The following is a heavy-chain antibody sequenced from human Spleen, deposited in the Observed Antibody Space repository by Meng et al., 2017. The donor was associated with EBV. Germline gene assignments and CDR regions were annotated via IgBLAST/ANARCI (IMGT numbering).Heavy chain of an antibody. Sequence: QGLRQESGPRRVKPSGTLSLTFAVSGASLDSSDWWTWVRQSPGKGLEWIGEIHHSGTTNYNPSLESRVTISIDKSDNQFSLKLTSVTAADTAVYYCARGLGGHYPTMEYWGQGTLVTVSS. D-gene: IGHD3-22*01. V-gene: IGHV4-4*02. CDR2: IHHSGTT. J-gene: IGHJ4*02. CDR3: ARGLGGHYPTMEY. CDR1: GASLDSSDW.